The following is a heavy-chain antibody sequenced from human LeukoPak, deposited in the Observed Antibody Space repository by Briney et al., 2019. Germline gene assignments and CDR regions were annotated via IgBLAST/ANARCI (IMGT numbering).Heavy chain of an antibody. J-gene: IGHJ4*02. CDR2: INHSGST. Sequence: SETLSLTCAVYGGSFSGYHWSWIRQPPGKGLEWIGEINHSGSTNYNPSLKSRVTISVDTSKNQFSLKLSSVTAADTAVYYCASSRGRYSYGYGYFDYWGQGTLVTVSS. CDR3: ASSRGRYSYGYGYFDY. V-gene: IGHV4-34*01. CDR1: GGSFSGYH. D-gene: IGHD5-18*01.